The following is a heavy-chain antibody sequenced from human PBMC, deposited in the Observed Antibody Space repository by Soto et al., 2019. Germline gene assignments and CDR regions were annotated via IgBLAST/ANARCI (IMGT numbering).Heavy chain of an antibody. V-gene: IGHV4-30-4*01. J-gene: IGHJ6*02. Sequence: PSETLSLTCSVSGASITSRDYYWTWIRQPPGKGLEWIGYISYSGNTYYSSSLKSRATISVDTSKNQFSLQMNSVTAADTAVYFCARETMWPSGRYYYYGMDVWGQGTTVTVSS. CDR3: ARETMWPSGRYYYYGMDV. D-gene: IGHD3-10*01. CDR2: ISYSGNT. CDR1: GASITSRDYY.